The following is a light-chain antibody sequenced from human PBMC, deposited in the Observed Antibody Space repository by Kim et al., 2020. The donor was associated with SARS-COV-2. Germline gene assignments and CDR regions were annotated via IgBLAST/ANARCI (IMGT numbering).Light chain of an antibody. Sequence: EIVMTQSPATLSVSPGERATLSCRASQSFSNNLAWYQQKPGHPPRLLIYAVSTRATGIPARFSDSGSGTEFTLTISGLQSEDFAVYYCQHYNNWPADTFGQGTKLEI. CDR2: AVS. CDR1: QSFSNN. CDR3: QHYNNWPADT. V-gene: IGKV3-15*01. J-gene: IGKJ2*01.